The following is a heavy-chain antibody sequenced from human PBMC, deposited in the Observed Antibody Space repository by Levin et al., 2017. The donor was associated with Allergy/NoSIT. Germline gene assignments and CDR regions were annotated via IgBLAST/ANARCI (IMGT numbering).Heavy chain of an antibody. CDR3: ARQQLAARPDDYYYYGMDV. CDR1: GYSFTSYW. D-gene: IGHD6-6*01. V-gene: IGHV5-51*01. CDR2: IYPGDSDT. Sequence: GESLKISCKGSGYSFTSYWIGWVRQMPGKGLEWMGIIYPGDSDTRYSPSFQGQVTISADKSISTAYLQWSSLKASDTAMYYCARQQLAARPDDYYYYGMDVWGQGTTVTVSS. J-gene: IGHJ6*02.